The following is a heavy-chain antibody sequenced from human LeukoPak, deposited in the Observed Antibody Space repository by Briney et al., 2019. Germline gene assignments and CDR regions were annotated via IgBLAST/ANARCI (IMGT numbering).Heavy chain of an antibody. CDR1: GYTFINYD. Sequence: ASVKVSCKASGYTFINYDINWVRQATGQGLEWMGWIHPYSGNTGYAQMFQGRVTVTRDTSISTVYKELSDLRSDDTAVYYCARVVVGAAGGREFDHWGQGTLVTVSS. CDR2: IHPYSGNT. V-gene: IGHV1-8*02. CDR3: ARVVVGAAGGREFDH. J-gene: IGHJ4*02. D-gene: IGHD6-13*01.